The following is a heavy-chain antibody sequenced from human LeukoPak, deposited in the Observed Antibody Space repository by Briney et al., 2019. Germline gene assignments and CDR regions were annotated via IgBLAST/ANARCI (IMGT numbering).Heavy chain of an antibody. CDR1: GYTFTGYY. J-gene: IGHJ4*02. CDR2: INPNSGGT. CDR3: ARDSSLIAVVHFDY. D-gene: IGHD6-19*01. V-gene: IGHV1-2*02. Sequence: ASVKVSCKASGYTFTGYYTHWVRQAPGQGLEWMGWINPNSGGTNYAQKFQGRVTMTRDTSISTAYMELSRLRSDDTAVYYCARDSSLIAVVHFDYWGQGTLVTVSS.